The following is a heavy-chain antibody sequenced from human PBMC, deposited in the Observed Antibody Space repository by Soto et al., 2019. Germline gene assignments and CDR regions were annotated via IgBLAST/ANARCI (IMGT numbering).Heavy chain of an antibody. D-gene: IGHD2-15*01. J-gene: IGHJ5*02. CDR2: IFYSGST. CDR3: ARQCRRATCHWFVP. V-gene: IGHV4-39*01. Sequence: SETLSLTCTVSSGSISSTIYSWDWIRQPPGKGLEWIGSIFYSGSTYYNPSLKSRVTISVDTSKNQFSLTLTSVTAADTAVYYCARQCRRATCHWFVPWGQGTLVTVSS. CDR1: SGSISSTIYS.